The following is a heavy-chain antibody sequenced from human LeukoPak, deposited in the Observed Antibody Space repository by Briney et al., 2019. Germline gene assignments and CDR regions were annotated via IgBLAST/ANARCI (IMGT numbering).Heavy chain of an antibody. CDR3: ARDRYAFDI. Sequence: SETLSLTCNVSGASISSSSYYWGWVRQPPGKGLEWIGTIYYSGSTNYNPSLKSRVTISVDTSKNQFSLKLSSVTAAGTAVYYCARDRYAFDIWGQGTMVTVSS. J-gene: IGHJ3*02. CDR2: IYYSGST. V-gene: IGHV4-39*02. CDR1: GASISSSSYY.